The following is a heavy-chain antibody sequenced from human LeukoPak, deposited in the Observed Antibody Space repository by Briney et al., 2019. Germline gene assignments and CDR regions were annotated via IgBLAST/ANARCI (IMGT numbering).Heavy chain of an antibody. Sequence: GGSLRLSCAASGFTFSNYSMNWVRQAPGKGLEWVSSISSSSTYTYYADSVKGRFTISRDNAKNSLYLQMNSLRAEDTAVYYCARTDVDIVSTTLDYWGQGTLVTVSS. V-gene: IGHV3-21*01. CDR1: GFTFSNYS. CDR2: ISSSSTYT. J-gene: IGHJ4*02. D-gene: IGHD5/OR15-5a*01. CDR3: ARTDVDIVSTTLDY.